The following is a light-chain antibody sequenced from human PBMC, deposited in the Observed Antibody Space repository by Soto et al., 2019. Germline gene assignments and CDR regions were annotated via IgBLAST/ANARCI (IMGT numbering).Light chain of an antibody. CDR1: ALPKQY. V-gene: IGLV3-25*03. CDR2: KDS. CDR3: QSADSSGTPRVV. J-gene: IGLJ2*01. Sequence: SYELTQPPSVSVSPGQTARITCSGDALPKQYAYWYQQKPGQAPVLVIYKDSERPSGIPERFSGSSSGTTVTLTISGVQAEDEADYYCQSADSSGTPRVVFGGGTKRTVL.